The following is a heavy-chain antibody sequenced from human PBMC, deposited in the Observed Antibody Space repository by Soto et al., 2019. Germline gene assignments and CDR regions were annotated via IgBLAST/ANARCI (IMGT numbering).Heavy chain of an antibody. V-gene: IGHV3-15*01. Sequence: EVQLVESGGGLVKPGGSLRLSCAASGFTFSNAWMSWVRQAPGKGLEWVGRIKSKTDGGTTDYAAPVKGRFTISRDDSKNTLYLQMNSLKTEDTAVYYCTTEDGWFGELSRFDYWGQGTLVTVSS. J-gene: IGHJ4*02. D-gene: IGHD3-10*01. CDR3: TTEDGWFGELSRFDY. CDR2: IKSKTDGGTT. CDR1: GFTFSNAW.